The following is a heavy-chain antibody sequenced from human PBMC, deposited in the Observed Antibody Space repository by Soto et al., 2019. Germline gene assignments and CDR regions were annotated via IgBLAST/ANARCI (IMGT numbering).Heavy chain of an antibody. D-gene: IGHD1-20*01. Sequence: GASVKVSCKVSGYTLTELSMHWVRQAPGKGLEWMGGFDPEDGETIYAQKYKGRVTMTRNTSISTAYMELSSLRSEDTAVYYCARKGSYNHDYYYYGMDVWGQGTTVTVSS. J-gene: IGHJ6*02. V-gene: IGHV1-24*01. CDR3: ARKGSYNHDYYYYGMDV. CDR2: FDPEDGET. CDR1: GYTLTELS.